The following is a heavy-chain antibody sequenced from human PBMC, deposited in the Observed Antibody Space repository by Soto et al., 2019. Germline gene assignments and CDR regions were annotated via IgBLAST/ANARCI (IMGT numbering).Heavy chain of an antibody. CDR1: GGSISSYY. CDR2: IYYSGST. Sequence: SETLSLTCTVSGGSISSYYWSWIRQPPGKGLEWIGYIYYSGSTNYNPSLKSRVTISVDTSKNQFSLKLSSVTAADTAVYYCASQVGELWVGAFDIWGQGTMVTVSS. V-gene: IGHV4-59*01. D-gene: IGHD3-10*01. CDR3: ASQVGELWVGAFDI. J-gene: IGHJ3*02.